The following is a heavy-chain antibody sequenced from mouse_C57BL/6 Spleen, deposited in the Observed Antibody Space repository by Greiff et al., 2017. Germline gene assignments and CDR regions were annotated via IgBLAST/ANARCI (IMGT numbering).Heavy chain of an antibody. CDR3: ARPIYVGSWFAY. Sequence: VQLQQPGAELVMPGASVKLSCKASGYTFTSYWMHWVKQRPGQGLEWIGEIDPSDSYTNYNQKFKGKSTLTVDKSSSTAYMQLSRLTSEDSAVYYCARPIYVGSWFAYWGQGTLVTVSA. J-gene: IGHJ3*01. V-gene: IGHV1-69*01. D-gene: IGHD2-3*01. CDR1: GYTFTSYW. CDR2: IDPSDSYT.